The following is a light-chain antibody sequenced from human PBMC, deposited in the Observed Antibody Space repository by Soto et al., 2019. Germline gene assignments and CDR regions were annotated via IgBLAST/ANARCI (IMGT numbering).Light chain of an antibody. CDR2: DTS. CDR1: TGAVTSGHY. Sequence: QAVVTQEPSLTVSPGGTVTLTYGSSTGAVTSGHYPYWFQQKPGQAPRTLIYDTSNKHSWTPARFSGSLLGGKAALTLSGAQPEDEADYYCLLSYSDTRSVVFGGGTKLTVL. CDR3: LLSYSDTRSVV. J-gene: IGLJ2*01. V-gene: IGLV7-46*01.